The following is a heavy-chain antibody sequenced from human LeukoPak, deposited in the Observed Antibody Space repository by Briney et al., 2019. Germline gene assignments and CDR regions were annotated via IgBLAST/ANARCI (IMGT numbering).Heavy chain of an antibody. CDR3: ARDVSYYASSDDAFDI. J-gene: IGHJ3*02. CDR2: IYYSGST. V-gene: IGHV4-31*03. CDR1: GGPISSRGYY. D-gene: IGHD3-22*01. Sequence: ASETLSLTCTVSGGPISSRGYYWSWIRQHPGKGLEWIGYIYYSGSTYYNPSLKSRVTISVDPSKNQVSLKLSSVTAADTAVYYCARDVSYYASSDDAFDIWGQGTMVTVSS.